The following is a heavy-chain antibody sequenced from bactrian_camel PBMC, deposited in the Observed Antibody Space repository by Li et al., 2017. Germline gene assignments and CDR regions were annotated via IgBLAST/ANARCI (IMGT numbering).Heavy chain of an antibody. J-gene: IGHJ4*01. CDR3: AADIFPCHTPATLTRISAEY. Sequence: VQLVESGGGSVQPGGSLRLSCVVSGNTYTKYSMAWFRQAPGKEREGVASLYIGGPVTYYADSVRGRFTISQDGGRSTVILQMNSLKPEDTAMYYCAADIFPCHTPATLTRISAEYWGQGTQVTVS. CDR1: GNTYTKYS. D-gene: IGHD4*01. V-gene: IGHV3S1*01. CDR2: LYIGGPVT.